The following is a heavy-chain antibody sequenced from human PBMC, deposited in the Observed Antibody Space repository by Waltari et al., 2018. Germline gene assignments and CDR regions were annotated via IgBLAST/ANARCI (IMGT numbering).Heavy chain of an antibody. D-gene: IGHD2-15*01. V-gene: IGHV3-21*01. CDR1: GFPFSRET. J-gene: IGHJ4*02. CDR3: AREWGVMVGTAGFYFDY. CDR2: ISSGSSYI. Sequence: EVQLVGSGGGLVKPGGSVRLSCAASGFPFSRETRKGVRQAPGKGLELVSSISSGSSYIYYADSVKGRFTISRDNAKNSLYLQMNSLRVEDTAVYYCAREWGVMVGTAGFYFDYWGQGALVTVSS.